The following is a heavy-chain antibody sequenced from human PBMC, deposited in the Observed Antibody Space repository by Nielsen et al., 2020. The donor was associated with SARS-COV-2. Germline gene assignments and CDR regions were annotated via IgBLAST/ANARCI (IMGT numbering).Heavy chain of an antibody. CDR3: ARVRDYQRGDWYFDL. CDR1: GFTFSSHW. CDR2: IKQDGSEK. D-gene: IGHD4-11*01. J-gene: IGHJ2*01. V-gene: IGHV3-7*03. Sequence: GESLKISCAASGFTFSSHWMSWVRQAPGKGLEWVANIKQDGSEKYYMDSVKGRFTISRDNAKNSLYLQINSLRAEDTAVYYCARVRDYQRGDWYFDLWGRGTLATVSS.